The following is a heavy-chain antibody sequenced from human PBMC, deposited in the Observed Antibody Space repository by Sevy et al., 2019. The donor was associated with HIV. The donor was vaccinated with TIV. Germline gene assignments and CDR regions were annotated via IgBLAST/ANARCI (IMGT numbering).Heavy chain of an antibody. J-gene: IGHJ4*02. CDR2: ISYSGST. D-gene: IGHD6-13*01. CDR3: ARGGPTQQQRDYFDY. Sequence: SETLSLTCTVSGGSISTYYWSWIRQPPGKRLEYIGSISYSGSTYYNPSLTSRVTISIDPSKNQFSLKLSSVTAADTALYYCARGGPTQQQRDYFDYWGQGTLVTVSP. CDR1: GGSISTYY. V-gene: IGHV4-59*01.